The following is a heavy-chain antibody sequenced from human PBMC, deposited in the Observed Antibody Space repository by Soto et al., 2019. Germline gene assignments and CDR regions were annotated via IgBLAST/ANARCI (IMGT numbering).Heavy chain of an antibody. Sequence: GASVKVSCKASGGTFSSYAISWVRQAPGQGLEWMGGIIPIFGTANYAQKFQGRVTITADASTSTAYMELSSLRSEDTAVYYCARPLRDFDWLPEGRFDDWGQGTLVPVSS. CDR3: ARPLRDFDWLPEGRFDD. CDR2: IIPIFGTA. J-gene: IGHJ4*02. V-gene: IGHV1-69*13. D-gene: IGHD3-9*01. CDR1: GGTFSSYA.